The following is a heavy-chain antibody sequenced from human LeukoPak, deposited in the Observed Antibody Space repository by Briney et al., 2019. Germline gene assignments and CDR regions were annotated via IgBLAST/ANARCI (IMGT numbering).Heavy chain of an antibody. Sequence: SETLSLTCAVYSGSFSGFYWTWIRQPPGMGLEWIGEFSHGGNTNYNPSLKSRVTISADTSKKQFSLNLTSVTAADTAVYYCARGSAPYSITPYNYWGQGTLVTVSS. CDR2: FSHGGNT. J-gene: IGHJ4*02. CDR1: SGSFSGFY. CDR3: ARGSAPYSITPYNY. V-gene: IGHV4-34*01. D-gene: IGHD6-13*01.